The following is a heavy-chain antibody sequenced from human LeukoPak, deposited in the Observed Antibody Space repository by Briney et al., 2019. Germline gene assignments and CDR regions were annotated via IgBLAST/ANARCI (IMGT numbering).Heavy chain of an antibody. D-gene: IGHD3-10*01. Sequence: GESLQISCKGSGYRFTSYWIGWVRQMPGKGLEWMGIIYPGDSDTRYSPSFQGQVTISADKSISTAYLQWSSLKASDTAMYYCARHPRVGGSGSYHFDYWGQGTLVTVSS. CDR3: ARHPRVGGSGSYHFDY. CDR1: GYRFTSYW. CDR2: IYPGDSDT. V-gene: IGHV5-51*01. J-gene: IGHJ4*02.